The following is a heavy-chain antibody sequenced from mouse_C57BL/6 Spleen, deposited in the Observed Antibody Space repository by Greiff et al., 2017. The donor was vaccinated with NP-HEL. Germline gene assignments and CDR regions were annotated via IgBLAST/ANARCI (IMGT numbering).Heavy chain of an antibody. J-gene: IGHJ2*01. V-gene: IGHV5-16*01. CDR1: GFTFSDYY. CDR2: INYDGSST. Sequence: EVQVVESEGGLVQPGSSMKLSCTASGFTFSDYYMAWVRQVPEKGLEWVANINYDGSSTYYLDSLKSRFIISRDNAKNILYLQMSSLKSEDTATYYCARGGDGYYFDYWGQGTTLTVSS. CDR3: ARGGDGYYFDY. D-gene: IGHD2-3*01.